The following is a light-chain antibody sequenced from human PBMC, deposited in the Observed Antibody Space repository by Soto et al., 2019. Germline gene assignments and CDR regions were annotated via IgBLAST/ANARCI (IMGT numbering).Light chain of an antibody. CDR1: QSISSW. V-gene: IGKV1-5*03. J-gene: IGKJ1*01. CDR2: KAS. CDR3: QQYNSHWT. Sequence: DIQMTQSPSTQSASVGDRVTITCRASQSISSWLAWYQQKPGKAPKLLIYKASSLESGVPSRFSGSGSGTEFTLTISSLQPDDFATYYCQQYNSHWTFGQGTKVEIK.